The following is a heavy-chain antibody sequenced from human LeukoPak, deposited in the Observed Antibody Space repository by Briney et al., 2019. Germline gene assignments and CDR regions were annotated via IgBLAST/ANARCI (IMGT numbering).Heavy chain of an antibody. D-gene: IGHD6-19*01. V-gene: IGHV4-61*02. CDR2: IYTSGST. CDR3: ARQEEQWLANGYFDY. CDR1: GDSISSGIYF. Sequence: PSETLSLTCTVSGDSISSGIYFWTWIRQPAGKGLEWIGRIYTSGSTNYNPSLKSRVTISFDTSKNQFSLRLSSVTAADTAVYYCARQEEQWLANGYFDYWGQGTLVTVSS. J-gene: IGHJ4*02.